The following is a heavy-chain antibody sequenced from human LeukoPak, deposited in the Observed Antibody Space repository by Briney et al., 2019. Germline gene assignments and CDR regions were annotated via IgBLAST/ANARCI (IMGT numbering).Heavy chain of an antibody. D-gene: IGHD2-2*01. CDR1: GGSFSGYY. V-gene: IGHV4-34*01. Sequence: SETLSLTCAVYGGSFSGYYWTYIRQPPGKGLEWIGEINHRGSTNYNPSLKSRVTISVDTSKNQLSLKLSSVTAADTAVYYCARRPRGYCISTSCYSAFDYWGQGTLVTVSS. CDR3: ARRPRGYCISTSCYSAFDY. CDR2: INHRGST. J-gene: IGHJ4*02.